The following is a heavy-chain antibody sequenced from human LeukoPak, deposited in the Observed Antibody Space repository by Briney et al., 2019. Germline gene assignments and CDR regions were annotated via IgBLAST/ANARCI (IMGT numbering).Heavy chain of an antibody. D-gene: IGHD6-6*01. CDR1: GFSFSGHW. V-gene: IGHV3-74*01. Sequence: GGSLRLSCTASGFSFSGHWMHWARQLPGKGLVWVSRISPTGSTTSYADSVKGRSTVSRDNAKNTLYLQVNNLRAEDTAVYYCARGPNSNWSGPDFWGQGTLLTVSS. J-gene: IGHJ4*02. CDR2: ISPTGSTT. CDR3: ARGPNSNWSGPDF.